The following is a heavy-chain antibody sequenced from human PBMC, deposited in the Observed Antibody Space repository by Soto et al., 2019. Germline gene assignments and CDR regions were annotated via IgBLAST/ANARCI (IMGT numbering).Heavy chain of an antibody. CDR1: GGSVSRVPYY. CDR2: IYFSVST. CDR3: ARGGTTMVLGPVDY. V-gene: IGHV4-61*01. J-gene: IGHJ4*02. D-gene: IGHD5-18*01. Sequence: SEPLSLTCAVSGGSVSRVPYYYSWIRQPPGKGLEWIGYIYFSVSTNYNPALKSRVTISLDKSKNQFSLKLSSVTAADTAVYYCARGGTTMVLGPVDYWGQGSLVTVSS.